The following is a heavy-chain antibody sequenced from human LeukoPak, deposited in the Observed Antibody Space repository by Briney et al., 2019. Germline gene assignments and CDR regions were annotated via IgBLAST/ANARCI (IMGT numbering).Heavy chain of an antibody. CDR2: INHSGST. CDR1: GGSFSGYY. Sequence: SETLSLTCAVYGGSFSGYYWSWIRQPPGKGLEWIGEINHSGSTNYNPSLKSRVTISVDTSKNQFSLKLSSVTAADTAVYYCARRLTSSAWYFDLWGRGTLVTVSS. V-gene: IGHV4-34*01. D-gene: IGHD6-19*01. CDR3: ARRLTSSAWYFDL. J-gene: IGHJ2*01.